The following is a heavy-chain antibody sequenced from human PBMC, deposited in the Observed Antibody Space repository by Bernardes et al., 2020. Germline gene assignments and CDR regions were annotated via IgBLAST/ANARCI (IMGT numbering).Heavy chain of an antibody. CDR3: ARVLWLSNYFDY. J-gene: IGHJ4*02. CDR2: INHSGST. CDR1: GGSFSGYY. D-gene: IGHD3-10*01. Sequence: SETLSLTCAVYGGSFSGYYWSWIRQPPGKGLEWIGEINHSGSTNYNPSLKSRVTISVDTSKNQFSLKLSSVTAADTAVYYCARVLWLSNYFDYWGQGTLVTVSS. V-gene: IGHV4-34*01.